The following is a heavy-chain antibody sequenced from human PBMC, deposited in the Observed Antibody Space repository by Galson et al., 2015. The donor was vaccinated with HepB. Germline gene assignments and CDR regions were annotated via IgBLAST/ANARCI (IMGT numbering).Heavy chain of an antibody. Sequence: ETLSLTCAVYGGSFSGYYWSWIRQPPGKGLEWIGEINHSGSANYNPSLKSRVTISVDTSKNQFSLKLSSVTAADTAVYYCARVGYCSSTSCLDAFDIWGQGTMVTVSS. CDR3: ARVGYCSSTSCLDAFDI. CDR2: INHSGSA. J-gene: IGHJ3*02. V-gene: IGHV4-34*01. CDR1: GGSFSGYY. D-gene: IGHD2-2*01.